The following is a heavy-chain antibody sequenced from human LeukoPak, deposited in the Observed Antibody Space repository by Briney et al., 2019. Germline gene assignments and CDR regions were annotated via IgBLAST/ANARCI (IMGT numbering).Heavy chain of an antibody. CDR2: INPLIGGT. Sequence: ASLKVSCKASGYTFTDYYLHWVRQAPGQGLEWMGWINPLIGGTQYAQRFQGRVTMTRDTSISTVYMELSGLRSDDTAVYFCARDLALNHYYYYYGMDVWGKGPRSPSLQ. V-gene: IGHV1-2*02. J-gene: IGHJ6*01. CDR1: GYTFTDYY. CDR3: ARDLALNHYYYYYGMDV.